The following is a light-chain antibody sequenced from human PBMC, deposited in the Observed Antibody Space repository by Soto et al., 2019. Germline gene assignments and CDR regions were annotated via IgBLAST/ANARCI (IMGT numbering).Light chain of an antibody. Sequence: DIPMTQSPSSLSASVGDRVSITCRASQSISMFLNWYQQKPGTAPKLLIYAASSLQGGVPSRFSGSGSGTDFTLTISSPQPEDFATYYCQQSFSSPLTFGGGTKVEIK. CDR2: AAS. J-gene: IGKJ4*01. CDR3: QQSFSSPLT. CDR1: QSISMF. V-gene: IGKV1-39*01.